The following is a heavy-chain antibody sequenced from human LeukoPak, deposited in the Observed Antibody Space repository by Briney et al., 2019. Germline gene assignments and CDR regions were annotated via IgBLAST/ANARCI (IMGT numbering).Heavy chain of an antibody. Sequence: ASVKVSCTASGYTFIGYYMSWVRQAPGQGLEWMGRINPRTGGTDFAQKFQGRVTMTRDTSITTVYMELNGLTSDDTAVYYCARGPPAYSSSWYYFDYWGQGTLVTVSS. CDR3: ARGPPAYSSSWYYFDY. D-gene: IGHD6-13*01. CDR2: INPRTGGT. V-gene: IGHV1-2*06. J-gene: IGHJ4*02. CDR1: GYTFIGYY.